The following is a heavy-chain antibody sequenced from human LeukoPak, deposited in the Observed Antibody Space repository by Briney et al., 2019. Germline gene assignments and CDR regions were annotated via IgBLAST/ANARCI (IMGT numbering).Heavy chain of an antibody. Sequence: SGPTLVNPTQTLTLTCTFSGFSLSTRGVGVGWVRQPPGKALEWLSLIYWNDDKRYSPSLKSRLTITKDTSKNQVVLTMTNMDPVDTATYYCAHRALYGSGSYRWGQGTLVTVSS. V-gene: IGHV2-5*01. CDR3: AHRALYGSGSYR. D-gene: IGHD3-10*01. CDR2: IYWNDDK. J-gene: IGHJ4*02. CDR1: GFSLSTRGVG.